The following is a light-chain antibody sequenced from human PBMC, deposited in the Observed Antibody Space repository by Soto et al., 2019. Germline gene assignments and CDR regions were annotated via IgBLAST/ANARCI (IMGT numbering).Light chain of an antibody. CDR1: QSVSNY. CDR2: DAS. V-gene: IGKV3-11*01. CDR3: QQRSNWPPIT. Sequence: DIVVTQSPATLSLSPWERVTFSCRASQSVSNYLAWYQQKPGQAPRLLIYDASNRATGIPARFSGSGSGTDFTLTISSLEPEDFAVYYCQQRSNWPPITFGQGTRLEI. J-gene: IGKJ5*01.